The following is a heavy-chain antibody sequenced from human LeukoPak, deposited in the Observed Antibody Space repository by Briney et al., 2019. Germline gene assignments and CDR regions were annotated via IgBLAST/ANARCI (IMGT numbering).Heavy chain of an antibody. Sequence: GGSLRLSCVVSGIIFRDAWMNWVRLTPGKGLEWVGLIKSKVDGGTTDYAAPVKGRFTISRDDSENTLYLQMSSLKIEDTAIYYCTKDPPLTGGVYSAHWGPGTLVTVSS. D-gene: IGHD7-27*01. CDR3: TKDPPLTGGVYSAH. V-gene: IGHV3-15*07. CDR2: IKSKVDGGTT. J-gene: IGHJ4*02. CDR1: GIIFRDAW.